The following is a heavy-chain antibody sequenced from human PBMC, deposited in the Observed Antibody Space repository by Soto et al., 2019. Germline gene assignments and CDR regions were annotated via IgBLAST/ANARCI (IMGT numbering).Heavy chain of an antibody. CDR2: MYYSGST. CDR3: ARHGARTVRSVNWFDP. D-gene: IGHD3-16*01. Sequence: PEALPLTSTVSGGSISTSDYFLCCILHPKRKGLEWIGSMYYSGSTYYNPSLKSRVTISVDTSKNQFSLKLSSVTAADTAMYYCARHGARTVRSVNWFDPRGQGTLVTVSS. V-gene: IGHV4-39*01. J-gene: IGHJ5*02. CDR1: GGSISTSDYF.